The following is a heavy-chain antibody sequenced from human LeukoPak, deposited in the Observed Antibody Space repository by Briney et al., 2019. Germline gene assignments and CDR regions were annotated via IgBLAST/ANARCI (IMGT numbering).Heavy chain of an antibody. CDR2: IRYDGSNK. CDR3: AKDPTAYSSSWYFDF. CDR1: GFTFSSYG. V-gene: IGHV3-30*02. D-gene: IGHD6-13*01. Sequence: PGGSLRLSCAASGFTFSSYGMHWVRQAPGKGLEWVAFIRYDGSNKYYADSVKGRFTTSRGTSRNTLSLQMNSLRAEDTAVYYCAKDPTAYSSSWYFDFWGQGTLVTVSS. J-gene: IGHJ4*02.